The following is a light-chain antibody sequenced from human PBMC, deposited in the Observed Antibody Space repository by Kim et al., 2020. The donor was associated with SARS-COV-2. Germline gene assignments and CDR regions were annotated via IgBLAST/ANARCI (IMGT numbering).Light chain of an antibody. CDR2: DAS. J-gene: IGKJ4*01. CDR3: QQRYDWPLT. V-gene: IGKV3-11*01. CDR1: QGVSTS. Sequence: EIVLTQSPATLSLFPGERATLSCRASQGVSTSLAWYQQKPGQTPRLLIYDASNGATGIPARFSGSGSGTDFTLTISSLGPEDSAVYYCQQRYDWPLTFGGGTKVEIK.